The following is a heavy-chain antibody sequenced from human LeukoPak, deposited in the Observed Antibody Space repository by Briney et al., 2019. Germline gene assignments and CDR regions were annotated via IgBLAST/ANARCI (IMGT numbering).Heavy chain of an antibody. CDR2: INHSGST. CDR3: ARGAGMVRGVIYYYYGMDV. D-gene: IGHD3-10*01. Sequence: SETLSLTCAVYGGSFSGYYWSWIRQPPGKGLEWIGEINHSGSTNYNPSLKSRVIISVDTSKNQFSLKLSSVTAADTAVYYCARGAGMVRGVIYYYYGMDVWGQGTTVTVSS. J-gene: IGHJ6*02. V-gene: IGHV4-34*01. CDR1: GGSFSGYY.